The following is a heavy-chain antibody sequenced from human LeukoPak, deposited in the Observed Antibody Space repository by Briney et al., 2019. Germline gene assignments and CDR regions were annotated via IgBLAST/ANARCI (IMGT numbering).Heavy chain of an antibody. CDR3: AKVSSLSYFFDY. CDR2: ITGTSGTT. J-gene: IGHJ4*02. D-gene: IGHD6-6*01. Sequence: GGSLRLSCSASGFTFSTYAMSWVRQAPGKGLEWVSTITGTSGTTYYADSVKGRFTISRDNSKNTVYLQMNSLRAEDTAVYYCAKVSSLSYFFDYWGQGTLVTVSS. V-gene: IGHV3-23*01. CDR1: GFTFSTYA.